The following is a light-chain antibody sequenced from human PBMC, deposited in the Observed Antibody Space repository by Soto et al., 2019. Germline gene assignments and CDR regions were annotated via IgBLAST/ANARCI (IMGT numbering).Light chain of an antibody. CDR1: QSFSSSY. Sequence: ENVLTQSPGTLSLSPGDRATLSCRASQSFSSSYLAWYQQKPGQAPRLLIYGASIRATGIPDRFSGSGSGTDFTLTITRLEPEDSAVYFCQQYTGPPTTFGQGTRLEIK. V-gene: IGKV3-20*01. CDR3: QQYTGPPTT. CDR2: GAS. J-gene: IGKJ5*01.